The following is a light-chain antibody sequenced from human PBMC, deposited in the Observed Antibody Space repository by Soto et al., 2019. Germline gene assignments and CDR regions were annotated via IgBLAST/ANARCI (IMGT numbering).Light chain of an antibody. J-gene: IGLJ1*01. CDR2: EVS. CDR3: SPYTSSSTPYV. Sequence: QSVLTQPASVSGSPGQSITISCTGASSDVGGHNYVSWYQQHPGKAPKLMIYEVSNRPSGVSNRFSGSKSGKTASLTISGLQAEDEADYYCSPYTSSSTPYVFGTGTKVTVL. CDR1: SSDVGGHNY. V-gene: IGLV2-14*01.